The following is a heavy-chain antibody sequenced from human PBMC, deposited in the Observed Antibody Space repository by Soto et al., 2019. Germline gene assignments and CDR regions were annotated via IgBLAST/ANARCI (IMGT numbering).Heavy chain of an antibody. CDR2: IKKDESEK. J-gene: IGHJ6*02. V-gene: IGHV3-7*05. D-gene: IGHD3-3*02. CDR1: GFTFSNYW. Sequence: EVQLVESGGGLVQPGGSLRLSCAVSGFTFSNYWMSWVRQAPGKGLEWVANIKKDESEKYYGDSVKGRFIISRDNGKKSLYLQMNDLRAEDTAVYYCAAILGMDVWGQGTTVTVSS. CDR3: AAILGMDV.